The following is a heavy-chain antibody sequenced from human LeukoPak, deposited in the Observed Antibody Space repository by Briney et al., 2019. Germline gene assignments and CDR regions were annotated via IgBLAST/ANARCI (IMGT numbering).Heavy chain of an antibody. CDR3: ARDEGPPRYNWNYGGPDY. Sequence: ASVKVSCEASGYTFTSYYMHWMRQAPGQGLEWMGIINPSGGSTSYAQKFQGRVTMTRGTSTNTFYMELSSLRSEDTAVYYCARDEGPPRYNWNYGGPDYWGQGTLVTVSS. V-gene: IGHV1-46*01. J-gene: IGHJ4*02. D-gene: IGHD1-7*01. CDR1: GYTFTSYY. CDR2: INPSGGST.